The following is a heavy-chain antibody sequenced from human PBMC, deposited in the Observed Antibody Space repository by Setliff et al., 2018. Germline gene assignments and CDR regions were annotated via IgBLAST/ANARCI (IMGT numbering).Heavy chain of an antibody. CDR3: AREVLSTVVAWDH. CDR1: GNTFTGHY. D-gene: IGHD4-17*01. V-gene: IGHV1-2*02. Sequence: ASVKVSCKASGNTFTGHYIHWLRQAPGQGLEWMGCINPNSGDTTFAQKFQGRVAITRDTSNSTDYMDLSRLTSDDTAVYYCAREVLSTVVAWDHWGQGTLVTVSS. J-gene: IGHJ4*02. CDR2: INPNSGDT.